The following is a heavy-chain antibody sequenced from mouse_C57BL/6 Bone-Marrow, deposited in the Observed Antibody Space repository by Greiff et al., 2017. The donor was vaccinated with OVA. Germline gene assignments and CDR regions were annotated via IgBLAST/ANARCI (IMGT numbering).Heavy chain of an antibody. CDR2: ISSGGDYI. CDR1: GFTFSSYA. Sequence: EVKVEESGEGLVKPGGSLKLSCAASGFTFSSYAMSWVRQTPEKRLEWVAYISSGGDYIYYADTVKGRFTISRDNARNTLYLQMSSLKSEDTAMYYCTRELPRGWYFDVWGTGTTVTVSS. D-gene: IGHD1-1*01. V-gene: IGHV5-9-1*02. CDR3: TRELPRGWYFDV. J-gene: IGHJ1*03.